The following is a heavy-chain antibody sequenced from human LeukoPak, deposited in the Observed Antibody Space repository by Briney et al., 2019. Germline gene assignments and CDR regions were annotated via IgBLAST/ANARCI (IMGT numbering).Heavy chain of an antibody. CDR1: GYTFTSYY. CDR3: ASAPFYYDSSGLGDN. V-gene: IGHV1-46*01. J-gene: IGHJ4*02. CDR2: INPSGGST. D-gene: IGHD3-22*01. Sequence: APVKVSCKASGYTFTSYYMHWVRQAPGQGLEWMGIINPSGGSTSYAQKFQGRVTMTRDMSTSTVYMELSSLRSEDTAVYYCASAPFYYDSSGLGDNWGQGTLVTVSS.